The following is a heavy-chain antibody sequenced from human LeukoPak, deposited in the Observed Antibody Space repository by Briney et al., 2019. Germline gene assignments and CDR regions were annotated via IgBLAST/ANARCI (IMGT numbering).Heavy chain of an antibody. CDR2: ISYDGSNK. Sequence: VAVISYDGSNKYYADSVKGRFTISRDNSKNTLYLQMNSLRAEDTAVYYCARSGTASMSFDYWGQGTLVTVSS. V-gene: IGHV3-30-3*01. J-gene: IGHJ4*02. D-gene: IGHD1-1*01. CDR3: ARSGTASMSFDY.